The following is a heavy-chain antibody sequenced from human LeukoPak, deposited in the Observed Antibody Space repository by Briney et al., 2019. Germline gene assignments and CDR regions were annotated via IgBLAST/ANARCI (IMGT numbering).Heavy chain of an antibody. CDR1: GYTFSYYG. J-gene: IGHJ3*02. Sequence: APVKVSCKASGYTFSYYGITWVRQVPGQGLECMGWISGYNGNTNYERKFHGRVTMTIDKSTTTAYMELSSLASDDTGVYYCARQSVVLSRSPDDAFDIWGQGTRVIVSS. D-gene: IGHD2-21*01. CDR2: ISGYNGNT. CDR3: ARQSVVLSRSPDDAFDI. V-gene: IGHV1-18*04.